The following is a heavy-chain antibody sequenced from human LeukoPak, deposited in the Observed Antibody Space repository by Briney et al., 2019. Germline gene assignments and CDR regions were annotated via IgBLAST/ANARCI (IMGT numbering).Heavy chain of an antibody. J-gene: IGHJ6*03. CDR1: GGSISSYY. D-gene: IGHD1-26*01. Sequence: SETLSLTCTVSGGSISSYYWSWIRQPPGKGLEWIGYIYYSGSTNYNPSLKSRVTISVDTSKTQFSLKLSSVPAADTAVYYCARAPSGATLPPYYYYYMDVWGKGTTVTVSS. CDR2: IYYSGST. V-gene: IGHV4-59*01. CDR3: ARAPSGATLPPYYYYYMDV.